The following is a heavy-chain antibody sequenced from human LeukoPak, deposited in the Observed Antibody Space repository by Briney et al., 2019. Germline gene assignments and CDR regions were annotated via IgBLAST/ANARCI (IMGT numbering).Heavy chain of an antibody. CDR1: GYTFTSYG. V-gene: IGHV1-69*13. CDR3: ARIYDSSGYYFRDY. Sequence: SVKVSCKASGYTFTSYGISWVRQAPGQGLEWMGGIIPIFGTANYAQKFQGRVTITADESTSTAYMELSSLRSEDTAVYYCARIYDSSGYYFRDYWGQGTLVTVSS. J-gene: IGHJ4*02. D-gene: IGHD3-22*01. CDR2: IIPIFGTA.